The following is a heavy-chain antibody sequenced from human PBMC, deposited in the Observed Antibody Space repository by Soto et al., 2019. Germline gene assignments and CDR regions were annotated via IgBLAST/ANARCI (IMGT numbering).Heavy chain of an antibody. J-gene: IGHJ3*02. V-gene: IGHV3-15*01. CDR3: TTLVPMAWYDYIWGSYRPSPFDAFDI. CDR1: GFTFSNAW. D-gene: IGHD3-16*02. Sequence: GGSLRLSCAASGFTFSNAWMSWVRQAPGKGLEWVSRIKSKTDGGTTDYAAPVKGRFTISRDDSKNTLYLQMNSLKTEDTAVYYCTTLVPMAWYDYIWGSYRPSPFDAFDIWGQGTMVTVS. CDR2: IKSKTDGGTT.